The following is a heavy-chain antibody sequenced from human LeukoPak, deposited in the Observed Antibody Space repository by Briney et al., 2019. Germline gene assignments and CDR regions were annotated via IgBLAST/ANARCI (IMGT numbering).Heavy chain of an antibody. D-gene: IGHD3-10*01. Sequence: GGSLRLSCAASGFTFNSYEMNWVRPAPGKGLEWVSYISSSGSTIYYADSVKGRFTISRDNAKNSLYLQMNSLRAEDTAVYYCARGGTAWFGELALPLPYYFDYWGQGTLVTVSS. V-gene: IGHV3-48*03. CDR3: ARGGTAWFGELALPLPYYFDY. J-gene: IGHJ4*02. CDR2: ISSSGSTI. CDR1: GFTFNSYE.